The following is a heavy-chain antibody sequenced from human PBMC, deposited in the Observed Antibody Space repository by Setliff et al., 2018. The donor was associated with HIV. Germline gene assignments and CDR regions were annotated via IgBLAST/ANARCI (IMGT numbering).Heavy chain of an antibody. D-gene: IGHD1-26*01. J-gene: IGHJ6*03. CDR1: GFTFSSYS. V-gene: IGHV3-48*01. CDR2: ISSSSTI. CDR3: ARDGGSSPSPVSDYYYYYMDV. Sequence: GGSLRLSCAASGFTFSSYSMNWVRQAPGKGLEWVSYISSSSTIYYADSVKGRFTISRDNAKNSVYLQMNSLRAEDTAVYYCARDGGSSPSPVSDYYYYYMDVWGKGTTVTVSS.